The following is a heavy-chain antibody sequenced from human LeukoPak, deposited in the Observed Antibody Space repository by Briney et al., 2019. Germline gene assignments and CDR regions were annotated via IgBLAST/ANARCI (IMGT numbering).Heavy chain of an antibody. D-gene: IGHD6-6*01. CDR3: ARHRAYSSSSPFDY. Sequence: SETLSLTCSVSGGSISSLYWSWIRQPPGKGLEWIGYIYYTGSSNYNPSLKSRVTMFVDMYKNQFSLRLSSVTAADTAVYYCARHRAYSSSSPFDYWGQGTLVTVSS. J-gene: IGHJ4*02. CDR1: GGSISSLY. V-gene: IGHV4-59*08. CDR2: IYYTGSS.